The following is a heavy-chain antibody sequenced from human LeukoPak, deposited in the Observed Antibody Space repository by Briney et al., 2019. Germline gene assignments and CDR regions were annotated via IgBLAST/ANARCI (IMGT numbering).Heavy chain of an antibody. V-gene: IGHV3-74*01. CDR2: INTDGSST. D-gene: IGHD4-23*01. J-gene: IGHJ5*02. CDR1: GFTFSSYA. Sequence: GGSLRLSCAASGFTFSSYAMSWVRQAPGKGLVWVSRINTDGSSTSYADSVKGRFTISRDNAKNTLYLQMNSLRAEDTAVYYCARALGQDDYGGKRLTNWFDPWGQGTLVTVSS. CDR3: ARALGQDDYGGKRLTNWFDP.